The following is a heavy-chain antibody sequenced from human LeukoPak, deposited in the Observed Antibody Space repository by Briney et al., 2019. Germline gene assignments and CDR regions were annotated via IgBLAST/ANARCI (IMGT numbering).Heavy chain of an antibody. CDR2: FYTSGNS. Sequence: SSETLSLTCTVSGGSITTYYWNWIRQPAGKGLEWIGRFYTSGNSNNNPSLKSRVTMSVDTSKNQFSLKLSSVTAADTAVYYCARGPPPKAAAGTTFDYWGQGTLVTVSS. CDR3: ARGPPPKAAAGTTFDY. D-gene: IGHD6-13*01. CDR1: GGSITTYY. J-gene: IGHJ4*02. V-gene: IGHV4-4*07.